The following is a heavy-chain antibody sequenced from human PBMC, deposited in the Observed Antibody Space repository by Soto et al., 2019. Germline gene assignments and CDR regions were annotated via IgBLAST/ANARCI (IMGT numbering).Heavy chain of an antibody. CDR2: ISSSSSYI. CDR1: GFTFSSYS. D-gene: IGHD2-15*01. J-gene: IGHJ6*03. Sequence: GGSLRLSCAASGFTFSSYSMNWVRQAPGKGLEGVSSISSSSSYIYYADSVKGRFTISRDNAKNSLYLQMNSLRAEDTAVYYCARDLRTIVVVVAATKGYYMDVWGKGTTVTVSS. V-gene: IGHV3-21*01. CDR3: ARDLRTIVVVVAATKGYYMDV.